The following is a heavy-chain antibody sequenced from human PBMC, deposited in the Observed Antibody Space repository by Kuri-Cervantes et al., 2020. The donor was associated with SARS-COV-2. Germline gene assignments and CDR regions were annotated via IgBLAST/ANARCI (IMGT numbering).Heavy chain of an antibody. CDR2: ISSSGSAI. Sequence: GESLKISCAASGFTFSSYEMHWVRQAPGKGLEWVSYISSSGSAIYYADSVKGRFTISRDNAKHSLYLQMNSLRDEDTAVYYCARESRDAYNLGSFDLWGRGTLVTVSS. V-gene: IGHV3-48*03. J-gene: IGHJ2*01. CDR3: ARESRDAYNLGSFDL. D-gene: IGHD5-24*01. CDR1: GFTFSSYE.